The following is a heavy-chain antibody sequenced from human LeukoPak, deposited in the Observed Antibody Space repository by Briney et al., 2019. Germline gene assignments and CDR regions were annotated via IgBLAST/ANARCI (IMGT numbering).Heavy chain of an antibody. J-gene: IGHJ6*03. V-gene: IGHV4-39*01. CDR2: IYYSGST. CDR1: GGSISSSSYY. Sequence: SETLSLTCTVSGGSISSSSYYWGWIRQPPGKGLEWIGSIYYSGSTYYNPSLKRRVTISVDTSKNQFSLKLSSVTAADTAVYYCARHGYSSSWVYYYYMDVWGKGTTVTVSS. CDR3: ARHGYSSSWVYYYYMDV. D-gene: IGHD6-13*01.